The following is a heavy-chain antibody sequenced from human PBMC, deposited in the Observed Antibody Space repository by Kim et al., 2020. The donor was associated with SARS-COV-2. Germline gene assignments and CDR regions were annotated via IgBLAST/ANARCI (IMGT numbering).Heavy chain of an antibody. J-gene: IGHJ4*02. CDR2: IYYSGST. CDR3: AIHSSLWSQWGFDY. CDR1: GCSISSYY. D-gene: IGHD6-13*01. V-gene: IGHV4-59*01. Sequence: SETLSLTCTVSGCSISSYYWSWIRQPPGKGLEWIGYIYYSGSTNYNPSLKSRVTISVDTSKNQFSLKLSSVTAADTAVYYCAIHSSLWSQWGFDYCGQGT.